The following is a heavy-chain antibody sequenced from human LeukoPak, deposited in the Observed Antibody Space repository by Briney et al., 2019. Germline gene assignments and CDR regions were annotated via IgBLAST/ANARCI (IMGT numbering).Heavy chain of an antibody. J-gene: IGHJ5*02. CDR1: GFXFSTCA. V-gene: IGHV3-64*01. Sequence: GGSLRLSCAASGFXFSTCAIHWVRQAPGKGLEYVAAISGNGDSTYYANSVKGRFTISRDNSKNTLYLQMGSLRPEDMAVYYCAREVYAGNWFDPWGQGTLVTVSS. CDR2: ISGNGDST. D-gene: IGHD2-8*01. CDR3: AREVYAGNWFDP.